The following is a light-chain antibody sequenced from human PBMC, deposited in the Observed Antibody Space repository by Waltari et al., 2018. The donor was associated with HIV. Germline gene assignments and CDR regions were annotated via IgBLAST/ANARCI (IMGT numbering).Light chain of an antibody. Sequence: DIQVTQSPSSLSASVGDRVTMTCRARRSISTYLNWYQQKPGKDPKLLIYAASSLQSGVPSRFSGSGSGSDFTLTISSLQLEDFGIYFCQQSYSPPFTFGQGTKLEIK. CDR2: AAS. CDR1: RSISTY. V-gene: IGKV1-39*01. CDR3: QQSYSPPFT. J-gene: IGKJ2*01.